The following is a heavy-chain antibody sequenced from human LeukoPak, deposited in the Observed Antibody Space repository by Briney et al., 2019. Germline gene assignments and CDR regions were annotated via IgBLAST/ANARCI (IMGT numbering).Heavy chain of an antibody. D-gene: IGHD6-13*01. V-gene: IGHV3-33*01. Sequence: GGSLRLSCAASGFTFSSYGMHWVRQAPGKGLEWVAVIWYDGSNKYYADSVKGRFTISRDNSKNTLYLQMNSLRAEDTAVYYCARDSMGIAAAGTLETPTNYYYYGMDVWGQGTTVTVSS. J-gene: IGHJ6*02. CDR3: ARDSMGIAAAGTLETPTNYYYYGMDV. CDR1: GFTFSSYG. CDR2: IWYDGSNK.